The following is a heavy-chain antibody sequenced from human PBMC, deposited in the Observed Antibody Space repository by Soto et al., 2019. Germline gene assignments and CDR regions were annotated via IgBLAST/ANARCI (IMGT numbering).Heavy chain of an antibody. CDR3: ASRSADGGDYFDN. J-gene: IGHJ4*02. CDR2: IYLGDSDT. Sequence: PGESLKISCKASGYSFTSYWIGWVRQMPGKGLEWMGIIYLGDSDTRYSPSLQGQVTISADKSTSTGYLQWSSLKATDTAMYYCASRSADGGDYFDNWGQGTLVNGSS. D-gene: IGHD3-16*01. CDR1: GYSFTSYW. V-gene: IGHV5-51*01.